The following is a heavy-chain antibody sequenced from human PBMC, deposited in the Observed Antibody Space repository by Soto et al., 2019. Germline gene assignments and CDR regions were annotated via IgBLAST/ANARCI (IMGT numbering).Heavy chain of an antibody. CDR2: ISYDGSNQ. Sequence: GGSLRLSCAASGFTFSVYAMHWVRQAPAKGLEWVAVISYDGSNQYYADSVKGRFIVSRDNSKNTLSLQMSSLSAEDSAVYFCARGEGGYYFGSSGYYYYPYSGQGAQVTVYS. V-gene: IGHV3-30-3*01. CDR1: GFTFSVYA. D-gene: IGHD3-22*01. J-gene: IGHJ4*02. CDR3: ARGEGGYYFGSSGYYYYPY.